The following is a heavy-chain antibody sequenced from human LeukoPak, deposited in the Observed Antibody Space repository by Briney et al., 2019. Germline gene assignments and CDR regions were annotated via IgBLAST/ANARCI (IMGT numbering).Heavy chain of an antibody. D-gene: IGHD3-16*01. CDR2: INPDGSEK. CDR3: VRYYDPPVGDAFDI. J-gene: IGHJ3*02. CDR1: GFRFGSDW. Sequence: PGGSLRLSCAASGFRFGSDWMSWVRQAPGKGLEWVANINPDGSEKYYVDSVKGRFTNSRDNDKNSLYLRLNSLRADDTAVYYCVRYYDPPVGDAFDIWGQGTLVTVSS. V-gene: IGHV3-7*01.